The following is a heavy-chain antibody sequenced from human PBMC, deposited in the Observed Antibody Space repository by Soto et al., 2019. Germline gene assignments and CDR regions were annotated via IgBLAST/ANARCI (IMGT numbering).Heavy chain of an antibody. J-gene: IGHJ4*02. V-gene: IGHV4-34*01. CDR2: INHSGST. CDR1: GLSFSGYY. D-gene: IGHD3-3*01. Sequence: PSETLSLTCAVYGLSFSGYYWSWIRQPPGKGLEWIGEINHSGSTNYNPSLKSRVTISVDTSKNQFSLKLSSVTAADTAVYYCARQFTIFGVVYDYWGQGTLVTVSS. CDR3: ARQFTIFGVVYDY.